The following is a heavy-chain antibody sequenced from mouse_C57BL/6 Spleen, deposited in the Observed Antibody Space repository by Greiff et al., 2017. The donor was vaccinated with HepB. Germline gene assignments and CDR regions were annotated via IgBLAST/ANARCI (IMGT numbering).Heavy chain of an antibody. V-gene: IGHV1-18*01. CDR1: GYTFTDYN. J-gene: IGHJ4*01. Sequence: EVQLQQSGPELVKPGASVKIPCKASGYTFTDYNMDWVKQSHGKSLEWIGDINPNNGGTIYNQKFKGKATLTVDKSSSTAYLELRSLTSEDTAFYDCASANCAYYAMDYWGQGTSVTVSS. CDR3: ASANCAYYAMDY. CDR2: INPNNGGT. D-gene: IGHD6-1*01.